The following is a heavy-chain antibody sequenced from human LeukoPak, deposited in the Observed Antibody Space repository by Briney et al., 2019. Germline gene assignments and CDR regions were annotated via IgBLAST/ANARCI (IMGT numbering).Heavy chain of an antibody. CDR2: INPNSGGT. J-gene: IGHJ3*02. V-gene: IGHV1-2*02. D-gene: IGHD6-13*01. CDR3: ARDHAAADAFDI. Sequence: ASVKVSCKASGYXFTGYYIHWVRQAPGQGLEWMGWINPNSGGTNYAQKFQGRVTMTRDTSISTAYMELSRLRSDDTAVYYCARDHAAADAFDIWGQGTMVTVSS. CDR1: GYXFTGYY.